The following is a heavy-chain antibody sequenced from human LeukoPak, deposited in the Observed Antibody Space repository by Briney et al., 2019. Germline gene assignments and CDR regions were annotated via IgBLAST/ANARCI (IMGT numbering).Heavy chain of an antibody. CDR1: GFTFSSYW. CDR3: ARSGHYAIDAFDI. CDR2: INSDGSST. Sequence: GGSLRLSCAASGFTFSSYWMHWVRQAPGKGLVWVSRINSDGSSTSYADSVKGRFTISRDNAKNTLSLQMNSLRAEDTAVYYCARSGHYAIDAFDIWGQGTMVTVSS. V-gene: IGHV3-74*01. J-gene: IGHJ3*02. D-gene: IGHD3-10*01.